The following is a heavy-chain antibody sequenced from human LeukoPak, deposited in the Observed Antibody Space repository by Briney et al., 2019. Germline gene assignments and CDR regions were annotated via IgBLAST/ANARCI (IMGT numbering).Heavy chain of an antibody. V-gene: IGHV3-23*01. D-gene: IGHD3-22*01. CDR1: GFIFTSYA. J-gene: IGHJ4*02. CDR3: AKDWGYYDSSGYWVY. Sequence: GGSLRLSCAASGFIFTSYAMSWVRQAPGKGLEWVSAISGSGGSTYYADSVKGRFTISRDNSKNTLYLQMNSLRAEDTAVYYCAKDWGYYDSSGYWVYWGQGTLVTVSS. CDR2: ISGSGGST.